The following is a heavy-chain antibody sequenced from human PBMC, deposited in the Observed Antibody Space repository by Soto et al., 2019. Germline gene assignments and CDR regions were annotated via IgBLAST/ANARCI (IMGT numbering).Heavy chain of an antibody. V-gene: IGHV3-23*01. CDR1: GFTFSTYA. CDR3: AKEYDFWSESASWFDP. CDR2: VSGSGSNT. J-gene: IGHJ5*02. D-gene: IGHD3-3*01. Sequence: GGSLRLSCAASGFTFSTYAMSWVRQAPGWGLEWVSTVSGSGSNTYYADSVKGRFTISRDNSKNTLYLQMNSLRAEDTAVYYCAKEYDFWSESASWFDPWGQGTLVTVSS.